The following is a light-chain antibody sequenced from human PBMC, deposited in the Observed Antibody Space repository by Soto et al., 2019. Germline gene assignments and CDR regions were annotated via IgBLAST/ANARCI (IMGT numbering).Light chain of an antibody. CDR1: QSLSGSY. CDR3: QQRHMWPIT. J-gene: IGKJ5*01. CDR2: GAS. Sequence: EIVLTQSPGTLSLSPGEGATLSCRASQSLSGSYLAWYQQRPGQAPRLLIYGASTRATGIPDRFRGSGSGTDFTLTISRLGPEDFAVYYCQQRHMWPITFGQGTRLEIK. V-gene: IGKV3D-20*02.